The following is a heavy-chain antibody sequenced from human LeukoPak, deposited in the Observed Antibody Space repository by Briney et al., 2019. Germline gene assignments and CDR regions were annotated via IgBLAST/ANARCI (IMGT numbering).Heavy chain of an antibody. V-gene: IGHV4-39*01. J-gene: IGHJ4*02. CDR3: ASGTGYCSGWYFDY. Sequence: SETLSLTCTVSGGSISSSSYYWGWIGQPPGKGLEWIGSIYYSGSTYYNPSLKSRVTISIDTSKNQFSLKLSSVTAADTAVYYCASGTGYCSGWYFDYWGQGTLVTVSS. CDR2: IYYSGST. D-gene: IGHD6-19*01. CDR1: GGSISSSSYY.